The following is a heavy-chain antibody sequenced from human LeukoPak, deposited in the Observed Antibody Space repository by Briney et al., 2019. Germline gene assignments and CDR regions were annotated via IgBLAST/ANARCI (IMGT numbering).Heavy chain of an antibody. CDR3: AREFGYSYDYYYYMDV. J-gene: IGHJ6*03. CDR1: GFTFSSYW. D-gene: IGHD5-18*01. Sequence: PGGSLRLSCAASGFTFSSYWMSWVRQAPGKGLEWVANIKQYGSEKYYVDSVKGRFTISRDNAKNSLYLQMNSLRAEDTAVYYCAREFGYSYDYYYYMDVWGKGTTVTVSS. V-gene: IGHV3-7*01. CDR2: IKQYGSEK.